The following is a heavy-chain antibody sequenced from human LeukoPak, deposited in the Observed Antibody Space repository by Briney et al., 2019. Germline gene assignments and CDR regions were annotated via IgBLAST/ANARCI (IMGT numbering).Heavy chain of an antibody. V-gene: IGHV3-72*01. CDR1: GFTFSSYP. D-gene: IGHD1-7*01. CDR2: IRNKVNSYTT. Sequence: AGGSLRLSCAASGFTFSSYPMSWVPRAPEKGREWVGRIRNKVNSYTTEYAASVNGGFTLSRDESNSSLYLQMNSLQAEHTAVYYCVRAGLRTTPFYFDYWGQGALVIVS. CDR3: VRAGLRTTPFYFDY. J-gene: IGHJ4*02.